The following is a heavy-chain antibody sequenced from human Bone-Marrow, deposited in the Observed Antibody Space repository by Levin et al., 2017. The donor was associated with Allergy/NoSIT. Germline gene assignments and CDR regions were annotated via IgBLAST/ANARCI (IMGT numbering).Heavy chain of an antibody. D-gene: IGHD3-22*01. Sequence: SSETLSLTCTVSGASIAYGGYYWSWIRQPPGKGLEWIGYIVLGGSSYYSPSLKVRMSLSIDSSKNQFSLRLTSVTAADTAVYFCARGAGYDSSWFWDSWGQGALATVSS. CDR2: IVLGGSS. CDR1: GASIAYGGYY. J-gene: IGHJ4*02. CDR3: ARGAGYDSSWFWDS. V-gene: IGHV4-30-4*01.